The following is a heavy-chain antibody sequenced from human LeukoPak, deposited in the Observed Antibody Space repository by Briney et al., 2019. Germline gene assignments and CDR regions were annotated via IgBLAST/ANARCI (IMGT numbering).Heavy chain of an antibody. CDR3: ARFSGRN. Sequence: GGSLRLSCAASGFTFSSYWMHWVRQAPGKGLVWVSRINNVGSGTTYADSVKGRFTISRDNTKNTLCLQMGSLRAVDTAVYYCARFSGRNWGQGTLVTVSS. D-gene: IGHD2-15*01. J-gene: IGHJ4*02. CDR1: GFTFSSYW. V-gene: IGHV3-74*01. CDR2: INNVGSGT.